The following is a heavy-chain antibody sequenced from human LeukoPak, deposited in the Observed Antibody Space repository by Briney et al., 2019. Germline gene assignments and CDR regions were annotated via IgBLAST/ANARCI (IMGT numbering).Heavy chain of an antibody. D-gene: IGHD2-2*01. J-gene: IGHJ4*02. Sequence: GGSLRLSCAASGFTFSSYSMNWVRQAPGKGLVWVSSISTSSSYIYYSDSVKRRFTISRDNAKNSLYLQMHSLRAEDTAVYYCARGTDVIPATHTPIDYWGQGTLVTVSS. CDR2: ISTSSSYI. CDR3: ARGTDVIPATHTPIDY. V-gene: IGHV3-21*01. CDR1: GFTFSSYS.